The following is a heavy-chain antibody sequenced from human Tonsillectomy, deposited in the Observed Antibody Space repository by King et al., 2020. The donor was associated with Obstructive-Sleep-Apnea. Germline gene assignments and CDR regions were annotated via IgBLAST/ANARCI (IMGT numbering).Heavy chain of an antibody. CDR2: ISSSSSFR. CDR1: GFTFSSYS. Sequence: VQLVESGGGLVKPGGSLRLSCAASGFTFSSYSLNWVRQAPGKGLEWVSSISSSSSFRYYADSVRCRFTISSDNAQNSLYLQMNSLRAEDTAVYYCATDRTGSLDYWGQGTLATVSS. CDR3: ATDRTGSLDY. J-gene: IGHJ4*02. D-gene: IGHD3-10*01. V-gene: IGHV3-21*01.